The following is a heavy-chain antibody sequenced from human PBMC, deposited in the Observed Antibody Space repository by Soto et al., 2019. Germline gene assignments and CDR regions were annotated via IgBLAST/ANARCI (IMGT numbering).Heavy chain of an antibody. CDR3: ARDPNRAATDYYGMDV. Sequence: QVQLVESGGGVVQPRRSLRLSCAASGFTFSSYAMHWVRQAPGKGLEWVAVISYDGSNKYYADSVKGRFTISRDNSKNTLYLQMNSLRAEDTAVYYCARDPNRAATDYYGMDVWGQGTTVTVSS. D-gene: IGHD2-15*01. CDR1: GFTFSSYA. V-gene: IGHV3-30-3*01. CDR2: ISYDGSNK. J-gene: IGHJ6*02.